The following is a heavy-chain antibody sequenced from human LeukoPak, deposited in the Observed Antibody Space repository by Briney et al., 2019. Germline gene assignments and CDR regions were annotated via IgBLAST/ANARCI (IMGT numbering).Heavy chain of an antibody. Sequence: QPGGSLRLSCAASGFSFNSYWMHWVRQAPGSGLVWVSHISNDGRSTSFADSVKGRFTISRDNAKNTLYLQMNSLSAEDTAVYYCTRGREGNYGLFDSWGQGTLVTVSS. D-gene: IGHD3-10*01. CDR3: TRGREGNYGLFDS. J-gene: IGHJ4*02. V-gene: IGHV3-74*01. CDR1: GFSFNSYW. CDR2: ISNDGRST.